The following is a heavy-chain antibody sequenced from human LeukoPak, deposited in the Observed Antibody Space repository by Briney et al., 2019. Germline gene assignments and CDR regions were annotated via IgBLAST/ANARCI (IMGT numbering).Heavy chain of an antibody. J-gene: IGHJ4*02. V-gene: IGHV1-69*05. Sequence: SVKVSCKASGGTFSNYAISWVRQAPGQGLEWMGGIIPIFGTANYAQKFQGRVTMTRDTSTSTVYMELSSLRSEDTAVYYCARPRRWGNYFDYWGQGTLVTVSS. CDR3: ARPRRWGNYFDY. CDR1: GGTFSNYA. D-gene: IGHD3-16*01. CDR2: IIPIFGTA.